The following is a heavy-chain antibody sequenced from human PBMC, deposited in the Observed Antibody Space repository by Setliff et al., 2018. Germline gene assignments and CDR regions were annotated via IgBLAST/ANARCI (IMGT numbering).Heavy chain of an antibody. D-gene: IGHD3-10*01. V-gene: IGHV4-59*03. CDR2: VYYTGDT. CDR3: AGSHGSGGYYSNSPYYFHY. Sequence: SETLSLTCTVSGGSISSYYWSWIRQPPGKELEWIAYVYYTGDTYYNPSLKSRVSISMDTSKNQVSLNLSSVTAADTAVYYCAGSHGSGGYYSNSPYYFHYWGQGTRVTVSS. J-gene: IGHJ4*02. CDR1: GGSISSYY.